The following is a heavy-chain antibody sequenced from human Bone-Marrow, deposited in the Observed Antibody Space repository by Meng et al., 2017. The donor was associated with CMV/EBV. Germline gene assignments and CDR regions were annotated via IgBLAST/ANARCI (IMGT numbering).Heavy chain of an antibody. CDR3: AREYSSSRVSRRPFDY. CDR2: IIPILGIA. Sequence: SVKVSCKASGGTFSSYAISWVRQAPGQGLEWMGGIIPILGIANYAQKFQGRVTITTDESTSTAYMELRSLRSDDTAVYYCAREYSSSRVSRRPFDYWGQGTLVTVSS. V-gene: IGHV1-69*10. CDR1: GGTFSSYA. D-gene: IGHD6-13*01. J-gene: IGHJ4*02.